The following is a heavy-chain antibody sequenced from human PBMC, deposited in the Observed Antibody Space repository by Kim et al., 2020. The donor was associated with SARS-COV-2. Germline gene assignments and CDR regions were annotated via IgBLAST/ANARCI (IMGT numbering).Heavy chain of an antibody. CDR1: GFTFNDYW. V-gene: IGHV3-7*01. Sequence: GGSLRLSCAASGFTFNDYWMSWVRQLPGKGLEWVANITEDGSGKYYMDSVKGRITISRDNSKNSLFLQMNNLRAEDTAVYYCVRSIDDWGQGTLVTVSS. CDR3: VRSIDD. CDR2: ITEDGSGK. J-gene: IGHJ4*02.